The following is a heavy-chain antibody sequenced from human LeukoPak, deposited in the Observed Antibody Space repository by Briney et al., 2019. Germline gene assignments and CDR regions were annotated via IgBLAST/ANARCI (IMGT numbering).Heavy chain of an antibody. CDR2: IIPIFGTA. CDR1: GGTFSSYA. CDR3: ARGELDYRYYYYMDV. D-gene: IGHD3-10*01. V-gene: IGHV1-69*13. J-gene: IGHJ6*03. Sequence: ASVKVSCKASGGTFSSYAISWVRQAPGQGLEWMGGIIPIFGTANYAQKFQGRVTITADESTSTAYMELSSLRSEDTAVYYCARGELDYRYYYYMDVWGKGTTVTVSS.